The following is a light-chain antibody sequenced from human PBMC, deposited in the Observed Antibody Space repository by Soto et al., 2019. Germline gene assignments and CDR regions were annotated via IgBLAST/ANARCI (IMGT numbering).Light chain of an antibody. Sequence: EIVLTQSPVILSVSPGETATLSCRASESVTRHLAWYQHIPGQAPRLLVFHASVRATGIPARFSGSGSGTEFSLTISNLQSEDFAVYFCQQYNDWPPITFGQGTRLEIK. CDR3: QQYNDWPPIT. V-gene: IGKV3-15*01. CDR1: ESVTRH. J-gene: IGKJ5*01. CDR2: HAS.